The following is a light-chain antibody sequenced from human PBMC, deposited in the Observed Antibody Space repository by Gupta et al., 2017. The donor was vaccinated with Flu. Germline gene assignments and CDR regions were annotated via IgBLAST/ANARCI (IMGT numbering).Light chain of an antibody. V-gene: IGKV1-33*01. CDR2: DAI. CDR1: QYVGQY. CDR3: RHNDSVPST. J-gene: IGKJ5*01. Sequence: DIQMTQSPSSLSASVGDRVTITCPASQYVGQYLNWYQQKPGNAPKVVNYDAIHSQTVVPSRCSGTGSGTHFILSSKKLQPDDVANYYCRHNDSVPSTFGQGTKVEIK.